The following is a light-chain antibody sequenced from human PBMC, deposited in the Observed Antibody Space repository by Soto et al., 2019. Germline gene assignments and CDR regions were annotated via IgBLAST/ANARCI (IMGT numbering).Light chain of an antibody. J-gene: IGKJ3*01. CDR2: DAS. Sequence: EIVLTQSPATLSLSPGERATLSCRASQSIGSFLAWYQQKPGQPPRLLIYDASNRATGIPGRFSGSGSRTDFTLTISSLEPEDFAFYYCQQRGNWPPTFGPGTKVNI. CDR1: QSIGSF. V-gene: IGKV3-11*01. CDR3: QQRGNWPPT.